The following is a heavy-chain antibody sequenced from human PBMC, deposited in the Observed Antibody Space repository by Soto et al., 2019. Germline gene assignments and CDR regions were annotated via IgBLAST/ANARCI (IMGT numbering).Heavy chain of an antibody. J-gene: IGHJ4*02. CDR1: GYSIRSDYY. V-gene: IGHV4-38-2*01. CDR2: IYQSGTA. CDR3: ARVTGSKGYFDY. D-gene: IGHD2-2*01. Sequence: PSETLSLTCAVSGYSIRSDYYWGWIRQPPGKGLEWIGSIYQSGTAYYNPSLKSRVTISXXXSXXXXSLXVSSXTAXDTAVYYCARVTGSKGYFDYWGQGTLVTVSS.